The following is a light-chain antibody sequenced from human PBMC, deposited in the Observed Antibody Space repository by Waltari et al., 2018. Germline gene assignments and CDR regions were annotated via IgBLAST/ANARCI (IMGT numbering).Light chain of an antibody. CDR3: ATWDDSLNGVV. Sequence: QSVLTQPPSASGTPGQGVTISCSGSRSNIGTNTVNWYRQLPGTAPKVLIYSNNQRPSGVPDRFSGSKSGTSASLAVSGPQSEDEGDYYCATWDDSLNGVVFGGGTKLTVL. V-gene: IGLV1-44*01. J-gene: IGLJ2*01. CDR2: SNN. CDR1: RSNIGTNT.